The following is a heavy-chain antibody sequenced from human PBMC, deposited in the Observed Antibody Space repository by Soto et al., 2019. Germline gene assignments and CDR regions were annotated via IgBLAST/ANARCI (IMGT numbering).Heavy chain of an antibody. Sequence: SQTLSLTCAVYGGSFSGYYWSWIRQPPGKGLEWIGEINHSGSTNYNPSLKSRVTISVDTSKNQFSLKLSSVTAADTVVYYCARGLRIAAAGRSGWYPNWGQGTLVTVSS. CDR1: GGSFSGYY. J-gene: IGHJ4*02. V-gene: IGHV4-34*01. CDR3: ARGLRIAAAGRSGWYPN. D-gene: IGHD6-13*01. CDR2: INHSGST.